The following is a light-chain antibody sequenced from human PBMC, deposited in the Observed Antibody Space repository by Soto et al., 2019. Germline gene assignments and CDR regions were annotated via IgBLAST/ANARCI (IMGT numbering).Light chain of an antibody. CDR1: NPRSGGNY. J-gene: IGLJ1*01. CDR3: AKWDDSLRVYV. Sequence: QSAPPQPPPASGTPGQRVTISCSTNNPRSGGNYVYWYQQLPGAAPKLLIYRNDQRPSGVPDRFSGSKSGTSASLAISGLRSEDEGDYFCAKWDDSLRVYVFGSGTKVTVL. CDR2: RND. V-gene: IGLV1-47*01.